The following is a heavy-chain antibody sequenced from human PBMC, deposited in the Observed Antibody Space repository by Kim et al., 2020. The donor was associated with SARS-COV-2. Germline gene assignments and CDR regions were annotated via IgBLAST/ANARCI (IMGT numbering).Heavy chain of an antibody. CDR1: GFTFSKYS. CDR3: AKRSDYSITWHFDY. CDR2: ISGWGET. V-gene: IGHV3-23*01. D-gene: IGHD6-13*01. J-gene: IGHJ4*02. Sequence: GGSLRLSCAATGFTFSKYSMTWVCQAPGKGLEWVSSISGWGETYYADSVKGRFAVSRDNSKSTVFLQVNSLRAEDTAIYYCAKRSDYSITWHFDYWGQGT.